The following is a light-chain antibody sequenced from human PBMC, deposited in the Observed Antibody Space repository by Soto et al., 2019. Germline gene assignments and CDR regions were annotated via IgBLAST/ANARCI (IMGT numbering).Light chain of an antibody. CDR3: QSYDSDLSGAM. V-gene: IGLV1-40*01. CDR1: SSNIGAGYD. Sequence: QAVVTQPPSVSGAPGQRVTISCTGSSSNIGAGYDVHWYQQLPGTAPKLLIYGNINRPSGVPDRFSGSKSGSSASLAITGLQAEDEADYYCQSYDSDLSGAMFGGGTKVTVL. CDR2: GNI. J-gene: IGLJ3*02.